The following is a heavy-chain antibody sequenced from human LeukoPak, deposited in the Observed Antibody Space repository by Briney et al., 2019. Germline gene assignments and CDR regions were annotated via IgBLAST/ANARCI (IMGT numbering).Heavy chain of an antibody. V-gene: IGHV4-59*01. D-gene: IGHD3-22*01. CDR3: ARSGDSSGYYTNSFGYYSGVDV. J-gene: IGHJ6*02. CDR1: GGSISSYY. CDR2: INYSGST. Sequence: SETLSLTCTVSGGSISSYYWSWIRQPPGKGLEWIGYINYSGSTNYNPSVKSRVTISVDTSKNQFSLKLSSVTAADTAVYYCARSGDSSGYYTNSFGYYSGVDVWGQGTTVTVSS.